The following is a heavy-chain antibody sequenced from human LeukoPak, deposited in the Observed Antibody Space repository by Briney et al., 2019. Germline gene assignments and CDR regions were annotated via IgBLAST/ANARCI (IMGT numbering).Heavy chain of an antibody. D-gene: IGHD2-15*01. CDR1: GFTFDDYA. Sequence: GRSLRLSCAASGFTFDDYAMHWVRQAPGKGLEWVSGISWNSGSIGYADSVKGRFTISRDNAKNSLYLQMNSLRAEDTALYYCAKGSRGWPYWYFDLWGRGTLVTVSS. V-gene: IGHV3-9*01. J-gene: IGHJ2*01. CDR3: AKGSRGWPYWYFDL. CDR2: ISWNSGSI.